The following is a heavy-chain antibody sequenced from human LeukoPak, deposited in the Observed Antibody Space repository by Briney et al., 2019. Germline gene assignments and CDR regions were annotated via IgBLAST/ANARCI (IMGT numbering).Heavy chain of an antibody. Sequence: ASVKVSCKASGYTFTGYYMHWVRQAPGQGLEWMGWINPNSGGTNYAQKFQGRVTMTRDTSISTAYMELSRLRSDDTAVYYCARDFRIYYYDSSGYYDTYNWFDPWGQGTLVTVSS. CDR3: ARDFRIYYYDSSGYYDTYNWFDP. J-gene: IGHJ5*02. CDR2: INPNSGGT. D-gene: IGHD3-22*01. V-gene: IGHV1-2*02. CDR1: GYTFTGYY.